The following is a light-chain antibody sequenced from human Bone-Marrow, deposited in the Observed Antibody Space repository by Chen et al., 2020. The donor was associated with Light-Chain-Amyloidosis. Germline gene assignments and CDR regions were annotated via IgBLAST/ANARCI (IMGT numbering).Light chain of an antibody. CDR3: QQSYSTLGVT. CDR1: QSIFSN. CDR2: TAS. J-gene: IGKJ3*01. Sequence: DIQMTQSPSSLSASVGDRVTITCRASQSIFSNLNWYQHKPGKALKLLISTASSLQSGVPSRFSGSGYGTDFTLTISRLQPEDLATYYCQQSYSTLGVTFGPGTKVDIK. V-gene: IGKV1-39*01.